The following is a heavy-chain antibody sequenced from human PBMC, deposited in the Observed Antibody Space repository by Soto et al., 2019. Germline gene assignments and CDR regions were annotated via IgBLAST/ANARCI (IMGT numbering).Heavy chain of an antibody. Sequence: GGSLRLSCAASGFTFSSYAMSWVRQAPGKGLEWVSAISGSGGSTYYADSVKGRFTISRDNSKNTLYLQMNSLRAEDTAVYYCAKGPPTATLRRIAAAGMYYWGQGTLVTVSS. J-gene: IGHJ4*02. CDR1: GFTFSSYA. CDR2: ISGSGGST. D-gene: IGHD6-13*01. CDR3: AKGPPTATLRRIAAAGMYY. V-gene: IGHV3-23*01.